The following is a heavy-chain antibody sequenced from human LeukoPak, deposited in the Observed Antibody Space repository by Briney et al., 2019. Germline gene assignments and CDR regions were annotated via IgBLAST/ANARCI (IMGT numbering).Heavy chain of an antibody. Sequence: GESLKISRKGSGYRFTSYWIGWVRQMPGKGLECMGLIYPGDSDIRYSPSFQGQVTISADKSVSTSFLQWSSLKASDTAMYYCATGYSGGRGAFDIWGQGTMVTVSS. CDR1: GYRFTSYW. V-gene: IGHV5-51*01. CDR2: IYPGDSDI. CDR3: ATGYSGGRGAFDI. J-gene: IGHJ3*02. D-gene: IGHD6-19*01.